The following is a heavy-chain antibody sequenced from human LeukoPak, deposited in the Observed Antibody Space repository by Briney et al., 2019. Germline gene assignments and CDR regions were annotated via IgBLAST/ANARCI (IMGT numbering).Heavy chain of an antibody. CDR1: GFSFTSSA. CDR3: AAGTYYDVLTAQRYWYFDL. J-gene: IGHJ2*01. Sequence: SVKVSCKASGFSFTSSAMQWVRQARGQRLEWIGWIVVGSGNTNYAQKFQERVTITRDMSTSTAYMELSNLRSEDTAVYYCAAGTYYDVLTAQRYWYFDLWGRGSLVAVSS. CDR2: IVVGSGNT. D-gene: IGHD3-9*01. V-gene: IGHV1-58*02.